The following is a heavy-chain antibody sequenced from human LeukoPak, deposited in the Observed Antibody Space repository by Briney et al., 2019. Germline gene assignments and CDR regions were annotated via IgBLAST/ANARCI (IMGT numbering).Heavy chain of an antibody. D-gene: IGHD3-10*01. CDR1: GGSFSGYY. V-gene: IGHV4-34*01. J-gene: IGHJ4*02. CDR3: ASSRGNFDY. Sequence: PSETLSLTCAVYGGSFSGYYWSWIRRPPGKGLEWIGEINHSGSTNYNPSLKSRVTISVDTSKNQFSLKLSSVTAADTAVYYCASSRGNFDYWGQGTLVTVSS. CDR2: INHSGST.